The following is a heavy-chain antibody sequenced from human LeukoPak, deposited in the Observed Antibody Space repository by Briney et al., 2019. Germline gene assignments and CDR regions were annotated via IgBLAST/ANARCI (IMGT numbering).Heavy chain of an antibody. CDR3: ARGGLGYCSGGSCYSPYYMDV. D-gene: IGHD2-15*01. CDR2: ISSSSSYI. Sequence: GGSLRLSCAASGFTFSSYSMNWVRQAPGKGLEWVSSISSSSSYIYYADSVKGRFTISRDNAKNSLYLQMNSLRAEDTAVYYCARGGLGYCSGGSCYSPYYMDVWGKGTTVTVSS. J-gene: IGHJ6*03. CDR1: GFTFSSYS. V-gene: IGHV3-21*01.